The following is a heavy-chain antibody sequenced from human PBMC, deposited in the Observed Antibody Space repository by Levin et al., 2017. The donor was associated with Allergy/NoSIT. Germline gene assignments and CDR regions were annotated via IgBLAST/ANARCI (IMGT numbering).Heavy chain of an antibody. V-gene: IGHV4-34*01. CDR1: GGSFSGYY. CDR3: ARGLIRYYYGSGTQAYRFDY. Sequence: SETLSLTCAVYGGSFSGYYWSWIRQPPGKGLEWIGEINHSGSTNYNPSLKSRVTISVDTSKHQFSLKLSSVTAADTAVYYCARGLIRYYYGSGTQAYRFDYWGQGTLVTVSS. CDR2: INHSGST. J-gene: IGHJ4*02. D-gene: IGHD3-10*01.